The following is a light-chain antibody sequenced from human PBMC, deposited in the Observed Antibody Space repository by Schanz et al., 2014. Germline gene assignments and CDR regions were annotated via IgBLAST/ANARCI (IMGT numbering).Light chain of an antibody. CDR3: GSYTSSINYV. J-gene: IGLJ1*01. CDR1: SSDVGGYNY. V-gene: IGLV2-14*01. Sequence: QSVLTQPASVSGSPGQSITLSCTGTSSDVGGYNYVSWYQQHPGKAPKLMIYDVSNRPSGVFNRFSGSKSGNTASLTISGLQAEDEADYYCGSYTSSINYVFGTGTKLTVL. CDR2: DVS.